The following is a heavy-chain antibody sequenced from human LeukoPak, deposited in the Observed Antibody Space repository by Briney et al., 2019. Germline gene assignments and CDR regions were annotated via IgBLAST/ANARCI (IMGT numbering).Heavy chain of an antibody. V-gene: IGHV3-74*03. Sequence: GGSLRLSCAASGFVFSNYWMHWVRQVPGKGLVWVSRIHTDGSAITYADSVKGRFTISRDNARNTLYLQMNSLRAEDTAIYYCARTTVTTTLLDAFHLWGQGTMVTVSS. CDR3: ARTTVTTTLLDAFHL. J-gene: IGHJ3*01. D-gene: IGHD4-11*01. CDR2: IHTDGSAI. CDR1: GFVFSNYW.